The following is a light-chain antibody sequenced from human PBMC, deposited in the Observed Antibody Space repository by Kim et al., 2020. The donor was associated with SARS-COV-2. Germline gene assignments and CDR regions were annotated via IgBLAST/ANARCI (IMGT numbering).Light chain of an antibody. CDR2: LGS. CDR3: MQALQTPYT. Sequence: EPASISCRSSQSLLHSNGYNYLDWYLQKPGQSPQLLIYLGSTRASGVPDRFSGSGSGTDFTLKISRVEAEDVGVYYCMQALQTPYTFGQWTKLVI. J-gene: IGKJ2*01. CDR1: QSLLHSNGYNY. V-gene: IGKV2-28*01.